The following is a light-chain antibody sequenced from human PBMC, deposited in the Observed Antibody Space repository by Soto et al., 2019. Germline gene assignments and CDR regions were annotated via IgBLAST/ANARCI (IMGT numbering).Light chain of an antibody. CDR1: SRDIGTYNR. Sequence: QSALTQPASVSGSPGQSITISCTGTSRDIGTYNRVSWYQQTPGTAPKLIIYEVNNRPSGVPDRFSGSKSGNTASLTISGLQAEDEADYYCNSFTTSSTYVFGTGTKLTVL. CDR3: NSFTTSSTYV. J-gene: IGLJ1*01. V-gene: IGLV2-18*02. CDR2: EVN.